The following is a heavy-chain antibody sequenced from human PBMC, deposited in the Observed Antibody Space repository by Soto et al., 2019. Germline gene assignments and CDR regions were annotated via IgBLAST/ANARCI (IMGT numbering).Heavy chain of an antibody. Sequence: GASLKISCKGSGYSFTNHWIAWVRQVPGKGLEWMGIIYPGDSDTRYSPSFQGQVTISVDKSNSTAYLHWSSLKASDTAMYYCARGVVWSSYDTSGFASWFDPWGQGTLVTVSS. CDR3: ARGVVWSSYDTSGFASWFDP. D-gene: IGHD6-19*01. CDR1: GYSFTNHW. V-gene: IGHV5-51*01. J-gene: IGHJ5*02. CDR2: IYPGDSDT.